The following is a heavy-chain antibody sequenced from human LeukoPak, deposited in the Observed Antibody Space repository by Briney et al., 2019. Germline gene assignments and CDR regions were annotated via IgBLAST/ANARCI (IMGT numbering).Heavy chain of an antibody. D-gene: IGHD3-10*01. Sequence: PGGSLRLSCAASGFTFSSYSMNWVRQAPGKGLEWVSYISSSSSTIYYADSVKGRFTISRDNAKNSLYLQMNSLRAEDTAVYYCARDRTMVRGVIITDTTYYFDYWGQGTLVTVSS. CDR2: ISSSSSTI. CDR1: GFTFSSYS. CDR3: ARDRTMVRGVIITDTTYYFDY. V-gene: IGHV3-48*01. J-gene: IGHJ4*02.